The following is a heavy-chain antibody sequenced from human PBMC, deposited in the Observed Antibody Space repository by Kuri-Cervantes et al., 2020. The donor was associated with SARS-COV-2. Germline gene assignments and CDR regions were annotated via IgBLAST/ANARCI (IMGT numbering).Heavy chain of an antibody. CDR2: ISYDGSNK. J-gene: IGHJ6*02. V-gene: IGHV3-30*18. CDR3: AKDRIGVFGVEYYYGMDV. Sequence: GESLKISCAASGFTFSSYGMHWVRQAPGKGLEWVAVISYDGSNKYYADSVKGRLTISRDNSKNTLYLQMNSLRAEDTAVYYCAKDRIGVFGVEYYYGMDVWGQGTTVTVSS. CDR1: GFTFSSYG. D-gene: IGHD3-3*01.